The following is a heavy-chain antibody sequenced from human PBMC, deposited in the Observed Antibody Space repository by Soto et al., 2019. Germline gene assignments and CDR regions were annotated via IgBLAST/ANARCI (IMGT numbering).Heavy chain of an antibody. CDR2: IYYSGTT. CDR1: GGSINSYTNY. CDR3: AAGEPLLY. V-gene: IGHV4-30-4*01. Sequence: SETLSLTCSVPGGSINSYTNYWSWIRQTPSRGLEWIGYIYYSGTTYYNPSLKSRVTISIDTSKNQFSLSLTSMVAADTAMYYCAAGEPLLYRGRGTLVTVSS. J-gene: IGHJ4*02.